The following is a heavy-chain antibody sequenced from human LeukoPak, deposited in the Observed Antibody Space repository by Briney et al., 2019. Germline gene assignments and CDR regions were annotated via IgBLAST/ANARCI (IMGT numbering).Heavy chain of an antibody. CDR1: GGSFSGYY. V-gene: IGHV4-34*01. D-gene: IGHD6-6*01. Sequence: SETLSLTCAVHGGSFSGYYWSWIRQPPGKGLEWIGEINHSGSTNYNPSLKSRVTISVDTSKNQFSLKLSSVTAADTAVYYCARGRSTIWYSSSLDYRGQGTLVTVSS. CDR2: INHSGST. J-gene: IGHJ4*02. CDR3: ARGRSTIWYSSSLDY.